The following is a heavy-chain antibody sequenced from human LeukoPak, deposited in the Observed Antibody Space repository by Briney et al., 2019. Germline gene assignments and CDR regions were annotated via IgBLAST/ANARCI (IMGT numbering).Heavy chain of an antibody. D-gene: IGHD3-22*01. CDR3: ARDAYYYDSSGYFPNDY. CDR2: ISYDGSNK. CDR1: GFTFSSYA. J-gene: IGHJ4*02. Sequence: GGSVRLSWGASGFTFSSYAMHWVRQATGKGREGVAVISYDGSNKYYADSVKGRFTISRDNSKNTLYLQMNSLRAEDTAVYYCARDAYYYDSSGYFPNDYWGQGTLVTVSS. V-gene: IGHV3-30*01.